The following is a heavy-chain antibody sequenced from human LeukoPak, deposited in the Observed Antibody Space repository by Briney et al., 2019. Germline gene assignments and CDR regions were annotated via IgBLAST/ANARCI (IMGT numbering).Heavy chain of an antibody. J-gene: IGHJ4*02. Sequence: TGGSLRLSCAASGFSFGDYAMHWVRQAPGKGLEWVSGIIWNSGTIGYAVSVKGRFTISRDNAKNSLYLQMNSLRPEDTALYYCVKARDTGGYYYRGDFDYWGQGTLVTVSS. CDR3: VKARDTGGYYYRGDFDY. V-gene: IGHV3-9*01. CDR2: IIWNSGTI. CDR1: GFSFGDYA. D-gene: IGHD3-22*01.